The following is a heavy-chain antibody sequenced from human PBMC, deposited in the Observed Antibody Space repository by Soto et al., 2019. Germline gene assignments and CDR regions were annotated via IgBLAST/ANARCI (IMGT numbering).Heavy chain of an antibody. CDR1: DGSISSGDYY. D-gene: IGHD5-18*01. CDR3: ASNSYGYIFYXY. J-gene: IGHJ4*02. V-gene: IGHV4-30-4*01. Sequence: SETLSLICTVSDGSISSGDYYRSWIRQPPGKGLEWIGYIYYSGSTYYNPSLKSRVTISVDTSKNQFSLKLSSVTAADTAVYYCASNSYGYIFYXYWGQGTLVXVSS. CDR2: IYYSGST.